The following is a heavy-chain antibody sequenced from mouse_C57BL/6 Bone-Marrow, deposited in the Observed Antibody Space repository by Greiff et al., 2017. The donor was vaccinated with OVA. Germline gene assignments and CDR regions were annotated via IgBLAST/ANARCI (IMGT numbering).Heavy chain of an antibody. Sequence: VQLQQSGAELVRPGASVKLSCTASGFNIKDDYMHWVKQRPEQGLEWIGWIDPENGDTEYASKFQGKATITADTSSNTAYLQLSSLTSEDTAVYYCTTEEDGYYLAWFAYWGQGTLVTVSA. CDR2: IDPENGDT. V-gene: IGHV14-4*01. D-gene: IGHD2-3*01. CDR1: GFNIKDDY. CDR3: TTEEDGYYLAWFAY. J-gene: IGHJ3*01.